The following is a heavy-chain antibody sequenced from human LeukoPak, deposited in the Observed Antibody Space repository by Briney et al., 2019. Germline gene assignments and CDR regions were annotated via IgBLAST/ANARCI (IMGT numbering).Heavy chain of an antibody. J-gene: IGHJ3*02. CDR1: GFTFSSYA. CDR2: ISYDGSNK. CDR3: AREYERNAFDI. V-gene: IGHV3-30-3*01. D-gene: IGHD3-10*01. Sequence: PGGSLRLSCAASGFTFSSYAMHWVRQAPGKGLEWVAVISYDGSNKYYADSVKGRFTISRDNSKNTLYLQMNSLRAEDTAVYYCAREYERNAFDIWGQGTMATVSS.